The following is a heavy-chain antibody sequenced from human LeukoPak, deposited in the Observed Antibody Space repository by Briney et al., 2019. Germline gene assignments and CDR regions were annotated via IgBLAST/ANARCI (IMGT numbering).Heavy chain of an antibody. V-gene: IGHV1-2*02. J-gene: IGHJ4*02. CDR2: INPNSGGT. D-gene: IGHD1-26*01. CDR3: ARKLGATGEYYFDY. CDR1: GYTFTGYY. Sequence: ASVKVSCKASGYTFTGYYMHWVRQAPGQGLEWMGWINPNSGGTNYAQKFQGRVTMTRDTSISTAYMELSSLRSEDTAVYYCARKLGATGEYYFDYWGQGTLVTVSS.